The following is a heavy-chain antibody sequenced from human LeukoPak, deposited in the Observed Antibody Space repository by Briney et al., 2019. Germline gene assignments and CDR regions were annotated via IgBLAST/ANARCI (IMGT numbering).Heavy chain of an antibody. CDR2: INHSGST. J-gene: IGHJ6*03. CDR3: ARRASSGWYYYYYMDV. CDR1: GGSFSGYY. Sequence: SETLSLTCAVYGGSFSGYYWSWVRQPPGKGLEWIGEINHSGSTNYNPSLKSRVTISVDTSKNQFSLKLSSVTAADTAVYYCARRASSGWYYYYYMDVWGKGTTVTVPS. V-gene: IGHV4-34*01. D-gene: IGHD6-19*01.